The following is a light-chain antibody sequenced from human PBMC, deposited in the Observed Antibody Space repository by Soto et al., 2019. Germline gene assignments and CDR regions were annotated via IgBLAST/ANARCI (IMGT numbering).Light chain of an antibody. Sequence: DIQMTQSPSSVSASVGDRVTVTCRASQGISSWLAWYQKKPGKAPKLLIYAASSLQSGVPSRFSGSGSRTDFTLTICSLQPEDCAIYFCQQANSFPITFGQGTRLEIK. CDR3: QQANSFPIT. CDR1: QGISSW. CDR2: AAS. J-gene: IGKJ5*01. V-gene: IGKV1-12*01.